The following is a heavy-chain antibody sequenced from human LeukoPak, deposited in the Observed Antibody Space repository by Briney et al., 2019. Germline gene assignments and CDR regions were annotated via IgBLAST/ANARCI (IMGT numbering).Heavy chain of an antibody. CDR3: ARDLEYISSWSACYFDY. J-gene: IGHJ4*02. CDR1: GFTLSPYS. V-gene: IGHV3-21*01. CDR2: ISGTSNYI. Sequence: GGSLRLSCTASGFTLSPYSMNWVRQAPGKGLEWVSSISGTSNYIYDAASVKGRFTISRDNAKNSLYLQMDSLRAEDTAVYYCARDLEYISSWSACYFDYWGQGILVTVSS. D-gene: IGHD6-13*01.